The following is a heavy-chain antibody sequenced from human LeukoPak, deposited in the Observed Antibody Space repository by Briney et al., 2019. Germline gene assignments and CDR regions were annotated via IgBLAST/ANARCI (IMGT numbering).Heavy chain of an antibody. Sequence: SETLSLTCTVSGGSISSYYWSWIRQPPGKGLEWIGYIYYSGSTNYNPSRKSRVTISVDTSKNQFSLKLSSVTAADTAVYYCARDRAGYYGTPFDPWGQGALVTVSS. CDR2: IYYSGST. V-gene: IGHV4-59*01. CDR1: GGSISSYY. D-gene: IGHD3-9*01. CDR3: ARDRAGYYGTPFDP. J-gene: IGHJ5*02.